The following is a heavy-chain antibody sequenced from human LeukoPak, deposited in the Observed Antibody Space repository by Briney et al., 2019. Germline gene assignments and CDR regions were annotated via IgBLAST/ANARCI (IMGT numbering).Heavy chain of an antibody. D-gene: IGHD3-3*01. J-gene: IGHJ4*02. V-gene: IGHV1-8*01. Sequence: ASVKVSCKASGYTFTTHHINWVRQASGQGLEWLGWMNPNSGSTGFAQKFQGRVTLTRNTSTTTAFMELSSLRSDDTAVYFCARVSELNVFGVPKMYFDHWGQGTLVTVSS. CDR3: ARVSELNVFGVPKMYFDH. CDR1: GYTFTTHH. CDR2: MNPNSGST.